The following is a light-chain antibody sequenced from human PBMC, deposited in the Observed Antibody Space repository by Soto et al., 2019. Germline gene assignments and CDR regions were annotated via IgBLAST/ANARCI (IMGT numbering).Light chain of an antibody. V-gene: IGLV2-23*01. CDR1: SSDVGSYKF. CDR2: EGS. J-gene: IGLJ2*01. Sequence: QSALTQPASVSGSPGQSITISCTGTSSDVGSYKFVSWYQQHPGKAPKLMIYEGSKRPSGVSNRFSGSKSGNTASLTISGLQAEDEADYYCCSYAGSSTLVFGGGTQLPS. CDR3: CSYAGSSTLV.